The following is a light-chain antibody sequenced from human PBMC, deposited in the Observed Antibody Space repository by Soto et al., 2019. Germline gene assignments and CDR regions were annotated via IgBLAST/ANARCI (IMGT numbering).Light chain of an antibody. CDR3: QQYGSSPPYT. Sequence: EVVLTQSPGTLSLSPGERATLSCRASQSVSNNYFAWYQQKPGQAPRLLIFGSSDRPTGIPDRFSGSGSGTAFTLTVSRLELEDFAVYYCQQYGSSPPYTFGQGTKLEIK. CDR2: GSS. J-gene: IGKJ2*01. CDR1: QSVSNNY. V-gene: IGKV3-20*01.